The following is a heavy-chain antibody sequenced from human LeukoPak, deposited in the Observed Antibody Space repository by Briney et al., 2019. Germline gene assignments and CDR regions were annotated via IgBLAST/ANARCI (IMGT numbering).Heavy chain of an antibody. CDR3: ARERLGLIRYFDWLLDV. CDR2: ISYDGSNK. Sequence: GGSLRLSCAASGFTFSSYAMHWVRQAPGKGLEWVAVISYDGSNKYYADSVKGRFTISRVNSKNTLYLQMNSLRAEDTAVYYCARERLGLIRYFDWLLDVWGKGTTVTVSS. D-gene: IGHD3-9*01. CDR1: GFTFSSYA. V-gene: IGHV3-30-3*01. J-gene: IGHJ6*04.